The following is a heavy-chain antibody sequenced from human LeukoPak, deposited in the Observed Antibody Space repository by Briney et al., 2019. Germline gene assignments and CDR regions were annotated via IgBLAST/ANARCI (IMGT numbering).Heavy chain of an antibody. CDR2: ISDSGDRT. CDR3: AKDSPVCSF. CDR1: GFTFSSHA. Sequence: GGSLRLSCAASGFTFSSHAMSWVRPAPGKGLGWVSAISDSGDRTYYANFVEGRFTISRDDSKNTLYLQMNSLRAEDTAVYYCAKDSPVCSFWGQGTLVTVSS. D-gene: IGHD3-10*02. J-gene: IGHJ4*02. V-gene: IGHV3-23*01.